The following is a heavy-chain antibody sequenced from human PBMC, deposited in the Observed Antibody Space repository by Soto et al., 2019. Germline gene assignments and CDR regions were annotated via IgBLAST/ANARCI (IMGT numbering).Heavy chain of an antibody. CDR2: IRSKGYGGTT. V-gene: IGHV3-49*03. D-gene: IGHD2-15*01. CDR3: TRARIVVVAATRVPYFDY. CDR1: GFTYGDYA. Sequence: GGSLRLSCTASGFTYGDYAMSWFRQAPGKGLEWVGVIRSKGYGGTTEYAASVKGRFAISRDDSKSIAYLQMNSLKTEDTAVYYCTRARIVVVAATRVPYFDYWGQGTLVTVSS. J-gene: IGHJ4*02.